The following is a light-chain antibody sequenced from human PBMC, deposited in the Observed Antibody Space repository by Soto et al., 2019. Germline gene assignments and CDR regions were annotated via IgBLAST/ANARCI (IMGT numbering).Light chain of an antibody. Sequence: QSALTQPASVSGSPGQSITISCTGTSSDVGGYNYVSWYQQHPGKAPKLMIYDVSTRPSGVSNRFSGSKSGNTDSLTISGLQAEDEADYYCSSYTSSITLVVFGGGTKVTVL. V-gene: IGLV2-14*01. CDR3: SSYTSSITLVV. CDR1: SSDVGGYNY. CDR2: DVS. J-gene: IGLJ2*01.